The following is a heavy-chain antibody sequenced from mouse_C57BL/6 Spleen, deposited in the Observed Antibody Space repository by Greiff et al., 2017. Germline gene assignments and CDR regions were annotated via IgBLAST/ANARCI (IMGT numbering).Heavy chain of an antibody. CDR2: IHPSDSDT. J-gene: IGHJ3*01. D-gene: IGHD1-1*01. V-gene: IGHV1-74*01. Sequence: QVQLQQPGAELVKPGASVKVSCKASGYTFTSYWMHWVKQRPGQGLEWIGRIHPSDSDTNYNQKFKGKATLTVDKSSSTAYMQLSSLTSEDSAVYYCAIEGTYYYGSGFAYWGQGTLVTVSA. CDR1: GYTFTSYW. CDR3: AIEGTYYYGSGFAY.